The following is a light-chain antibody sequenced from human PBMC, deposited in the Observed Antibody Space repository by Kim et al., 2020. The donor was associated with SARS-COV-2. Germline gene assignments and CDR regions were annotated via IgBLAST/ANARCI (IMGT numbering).Light chain of an antibody. V-gene: IGLV5-45*02. J-gene: IGLJ3*02. CDR3: MIWHSSAWV. CDR2: YKSDSDK. Sequence: QPVLTQPSSLSASPGASASLTCTLRSGINVGTYRIYWYQQKPGSPPQYLLRYKSDSDKQQGSGVPSRFSGSKDASANAGILPISGLQSEDEADFYCMIWHSSAWVFGGGTQLTVL. CDR1: SGINVGTYR.